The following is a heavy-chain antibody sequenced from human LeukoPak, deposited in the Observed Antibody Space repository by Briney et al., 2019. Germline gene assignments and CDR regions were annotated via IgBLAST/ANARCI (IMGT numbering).Heavy chain of an antibody. D-gene: IGHD1-1*01. CDR1: GGSISSYY. Sequence: SESLSLTCTVSGGSISSYYWSWIRQPPGKGLEWIGYIYYSGSTNYNPSLKSRVTVSVDTSKNQFSLKLSSVTAADTAVYYCARDSTTYSPGAFDIWGQGTMVTVSS. J-gene: IGHJ3*02. CDR3: ARDSTTYSPGAFDI. V-gene: IGHV4-59*01. CDR2: IYYSGST.